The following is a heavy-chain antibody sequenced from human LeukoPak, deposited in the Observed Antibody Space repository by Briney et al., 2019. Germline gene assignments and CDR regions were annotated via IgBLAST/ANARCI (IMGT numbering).Heavy chain of an antibody. J-gene: IGHJ5*02. D-gene: IGHD4-17*01. CDR2: IYYSGST. V-gene: IGHV4-31*03. CDR1: GGSISSGGYY. Sequence: SETLSLTCTVSGGSISSGGYYWSWIRQHPGKGLEWIGYIYYSGSTYYNPSLKSRVTISVDTSKNQFSLRLSSVTAADTALYYCASAVTPEDWFDPWGQGTLVTVSS. CDR3: ASAVTPEDWFDP.